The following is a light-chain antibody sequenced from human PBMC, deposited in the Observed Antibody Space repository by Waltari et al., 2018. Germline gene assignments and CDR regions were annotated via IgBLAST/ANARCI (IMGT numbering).Light chain of an antibody. CDR1: QSIGTS. CDR3: QQTYSTLWT. V-gene: IGKV1-39*01. CDR2: AAS. J-gene: IGKJ1*01. Sequence: DIQMTQSPSSLSASVGDRVTITCRTSQSIGTSLNWYQQTPGPAPKLLIYAASSFQGGVPSRFSGSGSGTDFTLTISSLQPEDFATYYCQQTYSTLWTFGQGTKVEIK.